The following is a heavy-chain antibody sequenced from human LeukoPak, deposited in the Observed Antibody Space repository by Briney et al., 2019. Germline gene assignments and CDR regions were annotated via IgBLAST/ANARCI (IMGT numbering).Heavy chain of an antibody. CDR2: ISYDGSNK. CDR3: AKDLGGGGYSGYDPDDY. D-gene: IGHD5-12*01. J-gene: IGHJ4*02. Sequence: GRSLRLSCAASGFTFSSYGMHWVRQAPGKGLEWVAVISYDGSNKYYADSVKGRFTISRYNSKNTLYLQMNSLRAEDTAVYYCAKDLGGGGYSGYDPDDYWGQGTLVTVSS. CDR1: GFTFSSYG. V-gene: IGHV3-30*18.